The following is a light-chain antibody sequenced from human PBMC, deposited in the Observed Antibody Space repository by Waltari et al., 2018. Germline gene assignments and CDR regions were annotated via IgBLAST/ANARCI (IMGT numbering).Light chain of an antibody. CDR2: RDN. V-gene: IGLV1-44*01. CDR1: SSNIGSNT. J-gene: IGLJ2*01. CDR3: AAWDDSLNGHII. Sequence: QSVLTQPPSASGTPGQRVTISCSGSSSNIGSNTVNWYQQLPGTAPKLLIYRDNQRPSGVPDRFSGSKSGTSASLAISGLQSGDETDYYCAAWDDSLNGHIIFGGGTKLTVL.